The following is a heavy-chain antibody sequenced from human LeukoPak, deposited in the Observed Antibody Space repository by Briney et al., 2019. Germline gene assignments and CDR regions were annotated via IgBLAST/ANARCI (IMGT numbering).Heavy chain of an antibody. J-gene: IGHJ6*03. CDR1: GGSISSYY. D-gene: IGHD2/OR15-2a*01. Sequence: SETLSLTCTVSGGSISSYYWSWIRQPPGKGLEWIGFIYYSGSTTYSPSLKSRVTISVDTSKNQFSLKLSSVTAADTAVYYCARSESAYYMDVWGKGTTVTISS. V-gene: IGHV4-59*01. CDR3: ARSESAYYMDV. CDR2: IYYSGST.